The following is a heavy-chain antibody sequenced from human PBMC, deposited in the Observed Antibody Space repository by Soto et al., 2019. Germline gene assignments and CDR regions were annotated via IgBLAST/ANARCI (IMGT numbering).Heavy chain of an antibody. CDR1: GFTFSSYS. V-gene: IGHV3-21*01. D-gene: IGHD6-19*01. CDR3: ARDKIAVAGNVDY. Sequence: EVQLVESGGGLVKPGGSLRLSCAASGFTFSSYSMNWVRQAPGKGLEWVSSISSSSSYIYYADSVKGRFTISRDNAKNSLYLQMNSRRAEDTAVYYCARDKIAVAGNVDYWGQGTLVTVSS. CDR2: ISSSSSYI. J-gene: IGHJ4*02.